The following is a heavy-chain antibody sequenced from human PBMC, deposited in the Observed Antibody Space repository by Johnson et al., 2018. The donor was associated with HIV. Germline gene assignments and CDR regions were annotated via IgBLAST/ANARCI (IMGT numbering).Heavy chain of an antibody. J-gene: IGHJ3*01. V-gene: IGHV3-15*01. Sequence: EQLVESGGGLVKPGGSLRLSCAASGFTVTKAWMNWVRQAPGKGLEWVGRIKSESDGGSTDHAAPVKGRFTISRDDSKNTLDLQMHSLKTEDTAVYYCTTDPNYGVTVDLWGPGTLVTVSS. CDR1: GFTVTKAW. D-gene: IGHD4/OR15-4a*01. CDR2: IKSESDGGST. CDR3: TTDPNYGVTVDL.